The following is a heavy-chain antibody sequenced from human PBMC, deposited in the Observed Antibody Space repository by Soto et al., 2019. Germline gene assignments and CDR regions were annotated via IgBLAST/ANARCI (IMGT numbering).Heavy chain of an antibody. D-gene: IGHD3-22*01. V-gene: IGHV3-23*01. CDR1: GFTFSSYA. CDR2: ISGSGGST. Sequence: PGGSLRLSCAASGFTFSSYAMSWVRQAPGKGLEWVSAISGSGGSTYYADSVKGRFTISRDNSKNTLYLQMNSLRAEDTAVYYCAKVESRGWLLLRGPGRHFDYWGQGTLVTVSS. J-gene: IGHJ4*02. CDR3: AKVESRGWLLLRGPGRHFDY.